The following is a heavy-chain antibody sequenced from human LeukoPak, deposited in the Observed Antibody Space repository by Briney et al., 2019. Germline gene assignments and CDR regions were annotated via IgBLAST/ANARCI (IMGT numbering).Heavy chain of an antibody. CDR1: GSTISDAF. V-gene: IGHV3-15*04. CDR3: TTSPSITVFGVVTDY. Sequence: GGSLRLSCAASGSTISDAFMNWVRQAPGKGLEWVGRLESSTAGGTTDYAAPVKGRFTMSRDNSKNTLYLQMNTVNAEDTGVYYCTTSPSITVFGVVTDYWGQGTLVIVSS. J-gene: IGHJ4*02. CDR2: LESSTAGGTT. D-gene: IGHD3-3*01.